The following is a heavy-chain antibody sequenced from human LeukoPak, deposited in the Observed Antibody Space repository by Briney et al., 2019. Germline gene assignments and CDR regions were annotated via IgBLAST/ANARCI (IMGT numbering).Heavy chain of an antibody. CDR1: GGSISSYY. Sequence: SKTLSLTCTVSGGSISSYYWSWIRQPPGKGLEWIGCIYYSGYTNYKSSLKSRVTISVDTSKNQFSLKLSSVTAADTAVYYCARTTMVRGTYYVDVWGKGTTVTVSS. J-gene: IGHJ6*03. CDR3: ARTTMVRGTYYVDV. V-gene: IGHV4-59*01. D-gene: IGHD3-10*01. CDR2: IYYSGYT.